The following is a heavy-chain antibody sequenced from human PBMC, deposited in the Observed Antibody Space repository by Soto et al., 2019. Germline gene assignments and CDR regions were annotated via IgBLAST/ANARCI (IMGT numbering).Heavy chain of an antibody. CDR2: IYHSGST. CDR1: GGSISSGGYS. J-gene: IGHJ6*02. Sequence: TLSLTCAVSGGSISSGGYSWSWIRQPPGKGLEWIGYIYHSGSTYYNPSLKSRVTISVDRSKNQFSLKLSSVTAADTAVYYCASSVAGWSRDYYYYGMDVWGQGTTVTVSS. V-gene: IGHV4-30-2*01. D-gene: IGHD6-19*01. CDR3: ASSVAGWSRDYYYYGMDV.